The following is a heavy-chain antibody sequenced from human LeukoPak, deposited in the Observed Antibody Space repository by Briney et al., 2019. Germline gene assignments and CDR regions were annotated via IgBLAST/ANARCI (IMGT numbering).Heavy chain of an antibody. CDR1: GFTFSSYE. CDR2: VTSSGSNV. V-gene: IGHV3-48*03. CDR3: ARTSGVYFYFDY. D-gene: IGHD1-26*01. J-gene: IGHJ4*02. Sequence: QPGGSLRLSCAASGFTFSSYEMNWVRQAPGKGLEWVSYVTSSGSNVYYADSVKGRFTISRDNAKNSLYLQMNSLRAEDSAVYYCARTSGVYFYFDYWGQGTLVTVSS.